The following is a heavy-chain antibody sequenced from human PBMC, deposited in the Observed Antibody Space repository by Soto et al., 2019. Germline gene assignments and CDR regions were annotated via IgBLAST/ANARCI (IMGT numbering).Heavy chain of an antibody. J-gene: IGHJ4*02. CDR3: ARDSPYYDFWSGYLEGFDY. Sequence: ASVKVSCKASGYTFTSYAMNWVRQAPGQGLEWMGWISAYNGNTNYAQKLQGRVTMTTDTSTSTAYMELRSLRSDDTAVYYCARDSPYYDFWSGYLEGFDYWGQGTLVTVSS. V-gene: IGHV1-18*01. D-gene: IGHD3-3*01. CDR1: GYTFTSYA. CDR2: ISAYNGNT.